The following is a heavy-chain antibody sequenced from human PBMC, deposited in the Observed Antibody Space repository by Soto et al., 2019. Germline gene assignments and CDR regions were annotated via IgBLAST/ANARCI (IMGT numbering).Heavy chain of an antibody. V-gene: IGHV3-74*01. J-gene: IGHJ4*02. CDR2: VNPDGSET. D-gene: IGHD6-13*01. Sequence: EVQLVESGGGLVQPGGSLRLSCAASGFTFSSYWMHWVRQAPGKGLVWVSRVNPDGSETSYADSVRGRFTISRDNAKNTLYLQMNSLRAEDTAVYYCARVAVGSHYFDYWGQGTLLTVSS. CDR3: ARVAVGSHYFDY. CDR1: GFTFSSYW.